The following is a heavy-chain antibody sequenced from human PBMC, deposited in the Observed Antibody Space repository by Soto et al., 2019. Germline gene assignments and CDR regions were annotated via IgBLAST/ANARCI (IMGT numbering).Heavy chain of an antibody. CDR1: GGSFTSYH. CDR2: TAYTGTT. V-gene: IGHV4-59*01. Sequence: PSETLSLTCVVSGGSFTSYHWSWMRQLPGKGLEWIAYTAYTGTTNYNPSLKSRVTISMDTSMNQFSLRWTSMTAADTAVYYCVRDRHTGVTHYFDPWGQGTLVTVSS. J-gene: IGHJ5*02. CDR3: VRDRHTGVTHYFDP. D-gene: IGHD1-26*01.